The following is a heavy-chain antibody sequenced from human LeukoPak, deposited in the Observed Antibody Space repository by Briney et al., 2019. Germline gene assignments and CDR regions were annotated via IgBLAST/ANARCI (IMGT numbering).Heavy chain of an antibody. CDR1: GFFFSTYA. D-gene: IGHD2-15*01. V-gene: IGHV3-23*01. CDR2: ISDTGSTT. Sequence: GGSLRLSCAGSGFFFSTYAMNRVRQAPGKGLEWVSGISDTGSTTAYADSVKGRFTISRDNSKNMVYLQMNSLTREDTAIYFCATDCCGGACGSHNGDDYWGQGTLVTVSS. CDR3: ATDCCGGACGSHNGDDY. J-gene: IGHJ4*02.